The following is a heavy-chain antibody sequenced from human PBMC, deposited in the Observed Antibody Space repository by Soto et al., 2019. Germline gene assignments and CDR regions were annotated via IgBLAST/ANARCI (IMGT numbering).Heavy chain of an antibody. CDR2: IVPLFRTT. CDR3: ARDERETCLGSRCYYFDY. D-gene: IGHD2-2*01. V-gene: IGHV1-69*06. Sequence: SVKVSCKTSGGTFSSYAISWVRQAPGQGLEWMGGIVPLFRTTNYAQKFQGRVTITADTSTYTVYMELSGLRSDDTAVYYCARDERETCLGSRCYYFDYWGQGTPVTVSS. J-gene: IGHJ4*02. CDR1: GGTFSSYA.